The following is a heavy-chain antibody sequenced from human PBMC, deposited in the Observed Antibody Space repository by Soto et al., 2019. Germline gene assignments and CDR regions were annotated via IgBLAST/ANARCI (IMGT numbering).Heavy chain of an antibody. CDR2: INHSGST. D-gene: IGHD1-26*01. CDR3: ARLVGGTTIDY. CDR1: GYSISGGYY. V-gene: IGHV4-38-2*01. Sequence: SETLSLTCAVSGYSISGGYYCGCIRQPPGKGLEWIGSINHSGSTYYNPSLKSRVTISVDTSKNQFSLKLSSVTAADTAVYYCARLVGGTTIDYWGQGTLVTVSS. J-gene: IGHJ4*02.